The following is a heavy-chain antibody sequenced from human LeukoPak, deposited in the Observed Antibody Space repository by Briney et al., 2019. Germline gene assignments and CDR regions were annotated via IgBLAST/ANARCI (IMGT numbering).Heavy chain of an antibody. J-gene: IGHJ4*02. CDR1: GFTFSSYP. CDR2: MSQVGKVK. CDR3: ARDLTRGAPGYFDY. V-gene: IGHV3-30*04. Sequence: PGGSLRLSCAASGFTFSSYPLPWVRQAPGKGLDWVAFMSQVGKVKYYADSVQGRFTISRDDSTNTMSLQMNSLRPDDTAIYYCARDLTRGAPGYFDYWGQGTLVTVSS. D-gene: IGHD3-10*01.